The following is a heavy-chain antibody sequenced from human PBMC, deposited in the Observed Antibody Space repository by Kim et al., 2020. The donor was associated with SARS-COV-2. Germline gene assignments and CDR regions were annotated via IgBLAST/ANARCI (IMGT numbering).Heavy chain of an antibody. Sequence: SETLSLTCAVYGGSFSGYYWSWIRQPPGKGLEWIGEINHSGSTNYNPSLKSRVTISVDTSKNQFSLKLSSVTAADTAVYYCARAQRGGSSLHYYYGMDVWGQGTTVTVSS. J-gene: IGHJ6*02. CDR3: ARAQRGGSSLHYYYGMDV. CDR1: GGSFSGYY. D-gene: IGHD2-15*01. CDR2: INHSGST. V-gene: IGHV4-34*01.